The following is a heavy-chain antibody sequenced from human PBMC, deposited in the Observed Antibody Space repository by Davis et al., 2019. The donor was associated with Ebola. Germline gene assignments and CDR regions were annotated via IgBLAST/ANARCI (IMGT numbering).Heavy chain of an antibody. CDR3: ASTVAGSRSYYYGMDV. CDR1: GDSIGSSSYY. Sequence: SETLSLTCTVSGDSIGSSSYYWGWIRQPPGKGLEWIGSIYYSGSTYYNPSLKSRVTISVDTVKNQFSLKLSSVTATDTAVYYCASTVAGSRSYYYGMDVWGQGTTVTVSS. D-gene: IGHD6-19*01. V-gene: IGHV4-39*01. CDR2: IYYSGST. J-gene: IGHJ6*02.